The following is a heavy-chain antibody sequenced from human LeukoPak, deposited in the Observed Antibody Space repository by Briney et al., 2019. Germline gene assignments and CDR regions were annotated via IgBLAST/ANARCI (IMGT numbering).Heavy chain of an antibody. J-gene: IGHJ6*02. CDR2: IVVGSGNT. D-gene: IGHD1-7*01. Sequence: SVKVSCKASGFTFTSSAMQWVRQARGQRLEWIGWIVVGSGNTNYAQKFQERVTITRDMSTSTAYMELSSLRSEDTAVYYCAALGKSTGTTPYYYGMDVWGQGTMVTVSS. V-gene: IGHV1-58*02. CDR3: AALGKSTGTTPYYYGMDV. CDR1: GFTFTSSA.